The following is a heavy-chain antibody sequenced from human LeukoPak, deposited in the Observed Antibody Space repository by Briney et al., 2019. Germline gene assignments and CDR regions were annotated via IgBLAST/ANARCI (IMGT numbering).Heavy chain of an antibody. D-gene: IGHD1-1*01. CDR2: VYSGGST. J-gene: IGHJ4*02. CDR1: GFTVSSNY. V-gene: IGHV3-66*01. Sequence: GGSLRLSCAASGFTVSSNYMSWVRQAPGKGLEWVSVVYSGGSTYYADSVKGRFTISRDNSKNTLYLQMSSLRAEDTAVYYCVKITSVTGGDCWGQGTRLTVSS. CDR3: VKITSVTGGDC.